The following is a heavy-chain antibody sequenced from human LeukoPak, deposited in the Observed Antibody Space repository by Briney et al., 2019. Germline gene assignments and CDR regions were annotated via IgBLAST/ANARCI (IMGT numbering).Heavy chain of an antibody. V-gene: IGHV4-59*01. CDR2: IYYSGSA. J-gene: IGHJ4*02. D-gene: IGHD2-2*01. Sequence: SETLSLTCTVSGGSISSYYWSWIRQPPGKGLEWIGYIYYSGSANYNPSLKSRVTISVDTSKNQFSLKLSSVTAADTAVYYCASLLQTYCSSTSCYGGYFDYWGQGSLVTVFS. CDR1: GGSISSYY. CDR3: ASLLQTYCSSTSCYGGYFDY.